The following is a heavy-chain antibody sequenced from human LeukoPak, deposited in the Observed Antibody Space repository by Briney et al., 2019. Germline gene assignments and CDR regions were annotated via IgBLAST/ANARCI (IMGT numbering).Heavy chain of an antibody. J-gene: IGHJ2*01. CDR3: ARVLPEGYFDL. CDR2: ISSSSSYI. V-gene: IGHV3-21*01. Sequence: PGGSLRLSCAASGFTFSSYSMTWVRQAPXXXXEWVSSISSSSSYIYYADSVKGRFTISRDNAKNSLYLQMNSLRAEDTAVYYCARVLPEGYFDLWGRGTLVTVSS. CDR1: GFTFSSYS.